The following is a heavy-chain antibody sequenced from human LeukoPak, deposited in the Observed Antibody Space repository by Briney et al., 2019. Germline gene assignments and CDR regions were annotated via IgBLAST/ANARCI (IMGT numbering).Heavy chain of an antibody. Sequence: KAGGSLRLSCAASGFTFSNAWMSWVRQPPGKGLEWIGYISYGGAINYDPSLKSRLTILVDTSKNQFSLKLSSVTAADTAVYYCARSKTYRSTWNTDYWGQGTLVTVSS. CDR1: GFTFSNAW. V-gene: IGHV4-59*08. D-gene: IGHD2-2*01. J-gene: IGHJ4*02. CDR3: ARSKTYRSTWNTDY. CDR2: ISYGGAI.